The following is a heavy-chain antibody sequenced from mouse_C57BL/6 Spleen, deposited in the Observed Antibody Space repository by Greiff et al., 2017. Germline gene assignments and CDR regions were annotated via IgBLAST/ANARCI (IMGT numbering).Heavy chain of an antibody. D-gene: IGHD2-5*01. CDR2: INPSTGGT. CDR1: GYSFTGYY. CDR3: ARCGLYSKRRYAMDY. V-gene: IGHV1-42*01. Sequence: EVQLQQSGPELVKPGASVKISCKASGYSFTGYYMNWVKQSPEKSLEWIGEINPSTGGTTYDQKFKAKATLTVDKSSSTAYMQLKSLTSEDSAVYYCARCGLYSKRRYAMDYWGQGTSVTVSS. J-gene: IGHJ4*01.